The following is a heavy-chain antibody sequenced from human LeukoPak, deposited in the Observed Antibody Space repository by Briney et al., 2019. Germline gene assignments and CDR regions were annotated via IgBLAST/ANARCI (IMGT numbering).Heavy chain of an antibody. V-gene: IGHV3-64*02. CDR2: ISTHGGST. CDR1: GFTFSNYA. D-gene: IGHD6-19*01. J-gene: IGHJ4*02. Sequence: GGSLRLSCAASGFTFSNYAMHWVRQAPGKGLEYVSAISTHGGSTYYADSVQGRFTISRDNSKNTLSLQMGSLRAEDMAVYYCARTPLTVAGPYYFDHWGQGSLVTVSS. CDR3: ARTPLTVAGPYYFDH.